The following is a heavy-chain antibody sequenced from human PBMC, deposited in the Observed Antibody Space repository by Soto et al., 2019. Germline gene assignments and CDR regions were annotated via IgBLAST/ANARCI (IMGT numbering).Heavy chain of an antibody. CDR1: DGKIGGYD. Sequence: XQTHRLPWSVSDGKIGGYDGSCILQPPGKGQEWIGYIYCSGSTYNNPSLKSRVTISVDTSKNQFSLKLSSVTAADTAVYYCARAQSLRIYYFDYWGQGTLVTVS. CDR3: ARAQSLRIYYFDY. V-gene: IGHV4-31*02. CDR2: IYCSGST. J-gene: IGHJ4*02.